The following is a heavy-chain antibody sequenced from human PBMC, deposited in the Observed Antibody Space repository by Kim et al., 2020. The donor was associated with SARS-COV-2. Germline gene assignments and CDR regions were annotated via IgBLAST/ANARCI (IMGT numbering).Heavy chain of an antibody. D-gene: IGHD3-22*01. CDR1: GYTFTSYY. V-gene: IGHV1-46*01. CDR2: INPSGGVT. CDR3: ARDSNYYDSSGYYGTNNWFDP. Sequence: ASVKVSCKASGYTFTSYYLHWVRQAPGQGLEWMGIINPSGGVTIYAQKFQGRVTMTRDTSTSTVYMEQSRLRSEDTAVYYCARDSNYYDSSGYYGTNNWFDPWGQGTLVTVSS. J-gene: IGHJ5*02.